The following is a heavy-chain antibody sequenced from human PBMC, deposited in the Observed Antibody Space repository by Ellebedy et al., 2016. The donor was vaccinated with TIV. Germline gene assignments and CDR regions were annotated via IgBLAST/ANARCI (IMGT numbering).Heavy chain of an antibody. CDR2: ISNTGSRT. Sequence: PGGSLRLSCADSGFTFSSYAMSWVRQALGKRLEWVSTISNTGSRTYYADSVEGRFIISRDNSKKTLYLQMNSLRAEDTAVYYCAKGRGGGSDSSAPRYYFDYWGLGTLVTVSS. D-gene: IGHD3-22*01. CDR3: AKGRGGGSDSSAPRYYFDY. V-gene: IGHV3-23*01. CDR1: GFTFSSYA. J-gene: IGHJ4*02.